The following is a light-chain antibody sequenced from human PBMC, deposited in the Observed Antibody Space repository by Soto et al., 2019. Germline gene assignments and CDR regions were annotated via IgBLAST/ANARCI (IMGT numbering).Light chain of an antibody. CDR3: QVWDTTNPVI. J-gene: IGLJ2*01. CDR1: NIEIKS. CDR2: DDG. Sequence: SYELTQPPSVSVAPGQTARITCGGNNIEIKSVHWYQQKPGQAPVLVVYDDGDRTTGIPERFSGSKSGNMATLTTSRVEAGDEADYYCQVWDTTNPVIFGGGTQLT. V-gene: IGLV3-21*02.